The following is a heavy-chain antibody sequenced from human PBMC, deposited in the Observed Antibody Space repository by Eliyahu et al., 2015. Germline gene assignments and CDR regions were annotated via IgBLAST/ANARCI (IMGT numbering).Heavy chain of an antibody. CDR1: GYTFTDYY. CDR3: ARDGLWSNNWFDT. Sequence: QVQLVQSGAEVKKPGASVXVSCKASGYTFTDYYIHWVRQAPGQRLEWMGWINPNTGDAKYEEKFQGRVTMTRDTSISTAYMQLSSLRSDDTAVYFCARDGLWSNNWFDTWGQGALVTVSS. J-gene: IGHJ5*02. D-gene: IGHD3-3*01. CDR2: INPNTGDA. V-gene: IGHV1-2*02.